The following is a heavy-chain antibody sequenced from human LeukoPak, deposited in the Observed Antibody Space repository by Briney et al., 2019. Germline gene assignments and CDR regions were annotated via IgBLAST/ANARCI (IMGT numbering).Heavy chain of an antibody. CDR1: AFTFDDYA. J-gene: IGHJ4*02. CDR3: TKDIGPTYNSGYFDY. CDR2: ISGDGGST. V-gene: IGHV3-43*02. D-gene: IGHD7-27*01. Sequence: GGSLRLSCAASAFTFDDYAMHWVRQAPGKGLDSVSLISGDGGSTYYADSVKGRFTISRDNSKNSLYLQMNSLRTEDTALYYCTKDIGPTYNSGYFDYWGQGSLVTVSS.